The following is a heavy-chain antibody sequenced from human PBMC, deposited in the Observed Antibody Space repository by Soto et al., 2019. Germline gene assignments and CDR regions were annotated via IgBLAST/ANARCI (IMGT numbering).Heavy chain of an antibody. CDR1: GGSVSSGSYY. Sequence: SETLSVTCTVFGGSVSSGSYYCSWIRQPPGKGLEWIGYIYYSGSTNYNPSLKSRVTISVDTSKNQFSLKLSSVTAADTAVYYCARDLGSGYSDYWGQGTLVTVSS. D-gene: IGHD6-19*01. J-gene: IGHJ4*02. V-gene: IGHV4-61*01. CDR2: IYYSGST. CDR3: ARDLGSGYSDY.